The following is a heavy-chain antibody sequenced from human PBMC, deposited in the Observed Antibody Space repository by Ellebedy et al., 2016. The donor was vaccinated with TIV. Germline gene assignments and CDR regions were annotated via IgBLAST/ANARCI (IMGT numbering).Heavy chain of an antibody. V-gene: IGHV1-3*01. CDR2: INAGNGNT. D-gene: IGHD2-15*01. CDR3: ARALVAATLTVGYFDY. CDR1: GYTFTSYA. J-gene: IGHJ4*02. Sequence: AASVKVSCKASGYTFTSYAMHWVRQAPGQRLEWMGWINAGNGNTKYSQKFQGRVTITRDTSASTAYMELSSLRSEDTAVYYCARALVAATLTVGYFDYWGQGTLVTVSS.